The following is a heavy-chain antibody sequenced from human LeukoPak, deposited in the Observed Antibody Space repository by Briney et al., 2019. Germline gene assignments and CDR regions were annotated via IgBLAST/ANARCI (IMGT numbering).Heavy chain of an antibody. D-gene: IGHD6-13*01. V-gene: IGHV3-23*01. J-gene: IGHJ4*02. CDR2: ISGSGGST. Sequence: WVSLSCSCSASGFTFNSNALSWLPQAQGKGLEWVSDISGSGGSTYYADSVKGRFTISRDNSKNTLYLQMNSLRAEDTAVYYCAKALSEMRSSSWYFPPDYWGQGTLVTVSS. CDR1: GFTFNSNA. CDR3: AKALSEMRSSSWYFPPDY.